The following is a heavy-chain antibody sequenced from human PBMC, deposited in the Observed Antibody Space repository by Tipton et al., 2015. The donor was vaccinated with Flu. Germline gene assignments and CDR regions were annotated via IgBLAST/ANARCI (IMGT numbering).Heavy chain of an antibody. CDR3: ARRDYSNYVSEPHNWFDS. D-gene: IGHD4-11*01. Sequence: TLSLTCTVSGYSIGSPYFWGWIRKPPGGGLEWIGNVHRSGNGYYKPSLKSRVSISVDTSKNQFSLELTSVTAADTAVYYCARRDYSNYVSEPHNWFDSWGQGILVTVSS. J-gene: IGHJ5*01. V-gene: IGHV4-38-2*02. CDR2: VHRSGNG. CDR1: GYSIGSPYF.